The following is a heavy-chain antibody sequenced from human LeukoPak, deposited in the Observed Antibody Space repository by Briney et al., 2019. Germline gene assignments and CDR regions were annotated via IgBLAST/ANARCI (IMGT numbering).Heavy chain of an antibody. D-gene: IGHD6-6*01. Sequence: GGSLRLSCAASGFTFSSYAMHWVRQAPGKGLEWVAVISYDGSSKYYADSVKGRFTISRDNSKNTLYLQMNSLRAEDTAVYYCARDKSSSSLGYFDYWGQGTLVTVSS. CDR1: GFTFSSYA. CDR3: ARDKSSSSLGYFDY. J-gene: IGHJ4*02. CDR2: ISYDGSSK. V-gene: IGHV3-30-3*01.